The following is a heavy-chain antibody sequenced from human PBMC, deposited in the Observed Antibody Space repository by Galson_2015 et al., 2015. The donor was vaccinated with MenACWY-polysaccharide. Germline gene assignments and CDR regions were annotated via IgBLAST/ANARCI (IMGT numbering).Heavy chain of an antibody. D-gene: IGHD6-13*01. V-gene: IGHV3-23*01. CDR2: SGSGGGL. CDR1: GFSFSANG. CDR3: AKVGPRSSWTMGIDY. Sequence: SLRLSCAASGFSFSANGMSWVRPAPGRGLEWVSGSGSGGGLYYADSVKGRFTVSRDNSKNTLYLQMNNLRAEDTAVYYCAKVGPRSSWTMGIDYWGQGSLVTVSS. J-gene: IGHJ4*02.